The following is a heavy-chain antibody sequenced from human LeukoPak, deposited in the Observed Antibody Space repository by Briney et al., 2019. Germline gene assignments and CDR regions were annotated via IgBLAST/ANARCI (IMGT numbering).Heavy chain of an antibody. CDR2: VHPSEGT. Sequence: KPSETLSLTCAVSGGSVSHSNWWTWVRQSPGKGLEWIGEVHPSEGTNYNPSLKSRVTMSLDKSKNQFSLELNSVTAADTAIYYCATYYDRSGYELDYWGQGTLVTVSS. V-gene: IGHV4-4*02. D-gene: IGHD3-22*01. CDR3: ATYYDRSGYELDY. J-gene: IGHJ4*02. CDR1: GGSVSHSNW.